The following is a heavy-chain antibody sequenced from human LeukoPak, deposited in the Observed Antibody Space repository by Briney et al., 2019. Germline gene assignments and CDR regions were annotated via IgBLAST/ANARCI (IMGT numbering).Heavy chain of an antibody. D-gene: IGHD5-24*01. CDR1: GYTFTGYY. J-gene: IGHJ6*04. CDR3: ARDLITKDGGDV. Sequence: GASVKVSCKASGYTFTGYYMHWVRQAPGQGLEWMGWINPNSGGTNYAQKFQGGVTMTRDTSISTAYMELSRLRSDDTAVYYCARDLITKDGGDVWGKGTTVTVSS. V-gene: IGHV1-2*02. CDR2: INPNSGGT.